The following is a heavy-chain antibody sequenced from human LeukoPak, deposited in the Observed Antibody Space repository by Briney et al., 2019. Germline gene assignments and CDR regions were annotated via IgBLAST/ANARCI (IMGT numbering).Heavy chain of an antibody. CDR3: ARGAHYYGSGSYYMYNWFDP. D-gene: IGHD3-10*01. CDR2: IYTSGST. J-gene: IGHJ5*02. Sequence: PSETLSLTCTVSGGSISSYYWSWIRQPAGKGLEWIGRIYTSGSTNYNPSLKSRVTMSVDTSKNQFSLKLSSVTAADTAVYYCARGAHYYGSGSYYMYNWFDPWGQGTLVTVSS. CDR1: GGSISSYY. V-gene: IGHV4-4*07.